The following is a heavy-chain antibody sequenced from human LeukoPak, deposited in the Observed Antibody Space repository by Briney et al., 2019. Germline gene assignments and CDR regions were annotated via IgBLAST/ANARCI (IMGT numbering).Heavy chain of an antibody. CDR3: ARAFGGSSSWSDYYYYYMDV. CDR1: GGSISSYY. CDR2: IYTSGST. D-gene: IGHD6-13*01. Sequence: KPSETLSLTCTASGGSISSYYWSWIRQPAGKGLEWIGRIYTSGSTNYNPSLKGRVTMSVDTSKNQFSLKLSSVTAADTAVYYCARAFGGSSSWSDYYYYYMDVWGKGTTVTVSS. V-gene: IGHV4-4*07. J-gene: IGHJ6*03.